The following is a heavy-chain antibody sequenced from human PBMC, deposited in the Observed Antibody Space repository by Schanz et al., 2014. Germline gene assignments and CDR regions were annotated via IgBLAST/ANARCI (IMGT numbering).Heavy chain of an antibody. V-gene: IGHV3-23*04. CDR1: GFTFSSYA. CDR2: ILGLASTT. Sequence: VQLVESGGGLVQPGGSLRLSCAASGFTFSSYAMSWVRQPPGKGLEWVSAILGLASTTYYADSVKGRFTISRDNSKNTLFLQMNSLRVEDSAIYYCAKAADWPVTRFDPWGQGTLVTVSS. J-gene: IGHJ5*02. D-gene: IGHD3-9*01. CDR3: AKAADWPVTRFDP.